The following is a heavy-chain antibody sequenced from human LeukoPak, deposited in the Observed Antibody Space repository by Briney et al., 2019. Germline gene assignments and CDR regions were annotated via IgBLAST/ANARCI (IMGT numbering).Heavy chain of an antibody. CDR1: GDSIGSGRYY. V-gene: IGHV4-31*03. CDR2: IYYSGNT. D-gene: IGHD5-12*01. J-gene: IGHJ5*02. CDR3: ARNGAGGYAEKNYIDP. Sequence: PSETLSLTCTVSGDSIGSGRYYWSWIRQHPEKGLEWIGYIYYSGNTYYNPSLKSRISMSVETSKTQFSLKMNTVTAADTAVYYCARNGAGGYAEKNYIDPWGQGTLVTVSS.